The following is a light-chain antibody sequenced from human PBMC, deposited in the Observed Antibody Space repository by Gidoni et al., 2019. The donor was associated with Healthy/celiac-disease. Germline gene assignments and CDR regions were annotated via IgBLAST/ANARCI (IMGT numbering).Light chain of an antibody. V-gene: IGKV1-5*03. Sequence: DIQMTQSPSTLSASVGDRVTITCRASQSISSWLAWYQQKPGKAPKLLIYKASSLESGVPSRFSGRGSGTEFTLTISSLQPDDFATYYCQQYNSYPMCSFGQXTKLEI. CDR2: KAS. CDR3: QQYNSYPMCS. CDR1: QSISSW. J-gene: IGKJ2*04.